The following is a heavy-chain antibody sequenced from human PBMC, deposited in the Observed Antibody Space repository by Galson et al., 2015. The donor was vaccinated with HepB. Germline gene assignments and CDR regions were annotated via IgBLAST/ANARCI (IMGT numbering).Heavy chain of an antibody. CDR1: GFTFSSYW. D-gene: IGHD6-19*01. Sequence: SLRLSCAASGFTFSSYWMSWVRQAPGKGLEWVANIKQDGSEKYYVDSVKGRFTISRDNAKNSLYLQMNSLRAEDTAVYYCARDIIVGSGLEPIWYFDLWGRGTLVTVSS. V-gene: IGHV3-7*03. CDR3: ARDIIVGSGLEPIWYFDL. CDR2: IKQDGSEK. J-gene: IGHJ2*01.